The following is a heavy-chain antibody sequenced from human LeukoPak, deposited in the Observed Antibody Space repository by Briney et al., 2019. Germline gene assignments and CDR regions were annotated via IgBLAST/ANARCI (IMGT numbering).Heavy chain of an antibody. Sequence: PSEILSLTCTVSGGSISSYYWSWIRQPPGKGLEWIGYIYYSGSTNYNPSLKSRVTISVDTSKNQFSLKLSSVTAADTAVYYCARFAYGSVDYWGQGTLVTVSS. CDR2: IYYSGST. CDR1: GGSISSYY. J-gene: IGHJ4*02. CDR3: ARFAYGSVDY. D-gene: IGHD3-10*01. V-gene: IGHV4-59*01.